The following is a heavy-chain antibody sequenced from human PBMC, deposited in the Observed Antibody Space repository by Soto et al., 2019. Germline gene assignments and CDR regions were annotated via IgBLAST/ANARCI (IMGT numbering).Heavy chain of an antibody. V-gene: IGHV3-15*01. J-gene: IGHJ4*02. D-gene: IGHD6-19*01. CDR2: IKSKTDGGTT. CDR3: TTVVYSSGWGFDS. CDR1: GFTFSNAW. Sequence: EVQLVESGGGLVKPGGSLRLSCAASGFTFSNAWMSWVRQAPGKGLEWVGRIKSKTDGGTTDYDAAVKGRFTISRDDLKNTLYLQMNSPKTEDPAVYYCTTVVYSSGWGFDSWGQGTLVTVSS.